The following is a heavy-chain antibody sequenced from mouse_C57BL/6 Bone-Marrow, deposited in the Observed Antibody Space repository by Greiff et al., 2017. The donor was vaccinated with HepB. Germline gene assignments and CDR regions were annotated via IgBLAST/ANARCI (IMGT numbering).Heavy chain of an antibody. CDR3: AKKGGYYASWFAY. V-gene: IGHV2-5*01. D-gene: IGHD2-3*01. J-gene: IGHJ3*01. Sequence: VKLMESGPGLVQPSQSLSITCTVSGFSLPSYGVHWVRQSPGKGLEWLGVIWRGGSTDYNAAFMSRLSITKDNSKSQVFFKMNSLQADDTAIYYCAKKGGYYASWFAYWGQGTLVTVSA. CDR1: GFSLPSYG. CDR2: IWRGGST.